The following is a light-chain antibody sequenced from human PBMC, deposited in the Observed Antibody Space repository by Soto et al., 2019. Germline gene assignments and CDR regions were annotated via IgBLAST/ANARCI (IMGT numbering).Light chain of an antibody. J-gene: IGLJ1*01. V-gene: IGLV2-23*01. CDR3: CSFARSSSFYV. Sequence: QSVLTQPASVSGSPGQSTTISCSGTSSDVGSSNFVSWYQQHPGKAPKLIIFEGDRRPSGVSGRFSGSKSGNTASLTISGLQAEDEADYYCCSFARSSSFYVFGTGTKVTVL. CDR2: EGD. CDR1: SSDVGSSNF.